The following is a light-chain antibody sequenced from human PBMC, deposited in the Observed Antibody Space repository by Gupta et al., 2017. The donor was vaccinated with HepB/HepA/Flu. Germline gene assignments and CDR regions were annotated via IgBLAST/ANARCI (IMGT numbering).Light chain of an antibody. CDR1: SSNIESNT. CDR3: AAWDDSLNGYV. Sequence: SVMPQPPSASGTPGQRVTISCSGSSSNIESNTVNWYQQLPGTAPKLLIYNNNRRPSGVPDRFSGSKSGTSAALAISGLQSEDEADYYCAAWDDSLNGYVFGAGTKVTVL. V-gene: IGLV1-44*01. CDR2: NNN. J-gene: IGLJ1*01.